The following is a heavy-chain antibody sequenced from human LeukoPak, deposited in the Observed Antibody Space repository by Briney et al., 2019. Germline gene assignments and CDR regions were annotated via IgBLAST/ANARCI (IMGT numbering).Heavy chain of an antibody. CDR3: AREPDCSSTSCSNDAFDI. D-gene: IGHD2-2*01. V-gene: IGHV1-18*01. J-gene: IGHJ3*02. CDR1: GYTVTSYG. Sequence: GASVKVSCKSSGYTVTSYGISWVRQAPGQGLEWMGWISAYNGNTNYAQKLQGRVTMTTDTSTSTAYMELRSLRSDDTAVYYCAREPDCSSTSCSNDAFDIWGQGTMVTVSS. CDR2: ISAYNGNT.